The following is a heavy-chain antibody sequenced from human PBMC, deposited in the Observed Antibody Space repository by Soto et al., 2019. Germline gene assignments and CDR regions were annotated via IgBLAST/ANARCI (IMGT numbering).Heavy chain of an antibody. CDR1: GFTFEDYA. CDR3: VKDKLGVVTAMIDQ. V-gene: IGHV3-9*01. D-gene: IGHD2-21*02. J-gene: IGHJ4*02. CDR2: ITSKSNHI. Sequence: EARLTESGGGLVQPGWTLRLSCTASGFTFEDYAMHWVRQAPGKGLEWLAGITSKSNHIGYGESVSGRFTISRDNGKASLFLQMKSLRPEDTAVYYCVKDKLGVVTAMIDQWGQGTKVIVSS.